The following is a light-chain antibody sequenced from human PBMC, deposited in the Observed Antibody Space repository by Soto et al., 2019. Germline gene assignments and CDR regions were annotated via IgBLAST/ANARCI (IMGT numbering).Light chain of an antibody. CDR2: GAS. Sequence: EIVMTQSPATLSVSPGERPTLSCRASQSVSTNLAWYQQKPVQGPPLLIYGASTRASGIPARFRACGSGTEFTLTLRSLHSENLAVYYCQQYTNWAPWPFGPGTKV. CDR3: QQYTNWAPWP. CDR1: QSVSTN. V-gene: IGKV3-15*01. J-gene: IGKJ1*01.